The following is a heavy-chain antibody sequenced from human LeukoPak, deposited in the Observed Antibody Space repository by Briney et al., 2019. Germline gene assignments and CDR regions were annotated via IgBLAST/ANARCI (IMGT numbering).Heavy chain of an antibody. CDR3: ARRGGYNHIDY. J-gene: IGHJ4*02. Sequence: SHTQFLTRTVPGGPISRRSYYWGRDRQPPGEGLEWIGSIYYSGSTYYNPSLKSRVTISVDTSKNQFSLKLSSVTASDTAVYYCARRGGYNHIDYWGQGTLVTVSS. D-gene: IGHD5-24*01. V-gene: IGHV4-39*01. CDR2: IYYSGST. CDR1: GGPISRRSYY.